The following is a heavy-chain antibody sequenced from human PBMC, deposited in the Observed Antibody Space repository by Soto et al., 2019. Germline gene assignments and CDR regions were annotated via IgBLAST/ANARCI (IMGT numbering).Heavy chain of an antibody. V-gene: IGHV3-23*01. J-gene: IGHJ4*02. D-gene: IGHD3-3*01. CDR2: ISGSST. Sequence: VGSLRLSCAASGFTFSSYAMSWVRQAPGKGLEWVSAISGSSTYYADSVKGRFTISRDNSKDTLYLQMNSLRAEDTAVYYCARAPRTYDFPYYFDNWGQGALVTVS. CDR3: ARAPRTYDFPYYFDN. CDR1: GFTFSSYA.